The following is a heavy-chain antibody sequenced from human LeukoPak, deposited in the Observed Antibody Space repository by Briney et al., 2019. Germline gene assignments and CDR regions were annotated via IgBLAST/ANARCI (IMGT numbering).Heavy chain of an antibody. CDR1: GDSITSTSYY. J-gene: IGHJ4*02. Sequence: PSETLSLTCTVSGDSITSTSYYWGWIRQPPGKGLEWIGSVYYSGSALHNPSLQRRATLSVDTSKKQFFLKLISVTAADTAVYHCARRGGDASGSSKFDYWGQGTPLIVPS. CDR3: ARRGGDASGSSKFDY. V-gene: IGHV4-39*01. CDR2: VYYSGSA. D-gene: IGHD3-10*01.